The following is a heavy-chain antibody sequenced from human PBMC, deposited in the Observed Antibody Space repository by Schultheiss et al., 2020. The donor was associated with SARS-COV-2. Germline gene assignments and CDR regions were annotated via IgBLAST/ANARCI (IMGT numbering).Heavy chain of an antibody. CDR1: GGSISSYY. CDR2: IYYSGST. Sequence: SETLSLTCTVSGGSISSYYWSWIRQPPGKGLEWIGYIYYSGSTNYNPSLKSRVTISVDTSKNQFSLKLSSVTAADTAVYYCARERAGCSSTNCPSTIDYWGQGTLVTVS. CDR3: ARERAGCSSTNCPSTIDY. V-gene: IGHV4-59*12. D-gene: IGHD2-2*01. J-gene: IGHJ4*02.